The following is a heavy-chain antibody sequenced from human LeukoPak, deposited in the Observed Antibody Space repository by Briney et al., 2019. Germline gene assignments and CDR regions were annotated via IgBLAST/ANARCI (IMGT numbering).Heavy chain of an antibody. CDR3: ARGGPYCSGGSCYLPYYYYGMDV. D-gene: IGHD2-15*01. CDR1: GFTFSSYA. V-gene: IGHV3-30-3*01. Sequence: GGSLRLSCAASGFTFSSYAMHWVRQAPGKGLEWVAVISYDGSNKYYADSVKGRFTISRDNSKNTLYLQMNSLRAEDTAVYYCARGGPYCSGGSCYLPYYYYGMDVWGQGTTVTVSS. J-gene: IGHJ6*02. CDR2: ISYDGSNK.